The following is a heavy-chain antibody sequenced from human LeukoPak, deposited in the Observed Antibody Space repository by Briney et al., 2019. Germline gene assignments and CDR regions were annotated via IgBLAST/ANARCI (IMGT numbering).Heavy chain of an antibody. CDR1: GGSFSGYY. V-gene: IGHV4-34*01. CDR3: ARGPVGATNGGNFDY. D-gene: IGHD1-26*01. J-gene: IGHJ4*02. Sequence: PSETLSLTCAVYGGSFSGYYWSWIRQPPGKGLEWIGEINHSGSTNYNPSLKSRVTISVDTSKTQFSLKLSSVTAADTAVYYCARGPVGATNGGNFDYWGQGTLVTVSS. CDR2: INHSGST.